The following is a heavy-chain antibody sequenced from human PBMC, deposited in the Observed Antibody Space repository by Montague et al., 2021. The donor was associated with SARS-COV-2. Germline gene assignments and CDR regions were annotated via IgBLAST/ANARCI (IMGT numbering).Heavy chain of an antibody. V-gene: IGHV2-5*02. J-gene: IGHJ5*02. D-gene: IGHD6-13*01. Sequence: PALVKPTQTLTLTCTFSGFPLSTSGVGVGWIRQPPGKALEWLALIYWDDDKRYSPSLKSRLTITKDTSKNQVVLTMTNMDPVDTATYYCAHRPSIAAAGTFRFDPWGQGTLVTVPS. CDR2: IYWDDDK. CDR3: AHRPSIAAAGTFRFDP. CDR1: GFPLSTSGVG.